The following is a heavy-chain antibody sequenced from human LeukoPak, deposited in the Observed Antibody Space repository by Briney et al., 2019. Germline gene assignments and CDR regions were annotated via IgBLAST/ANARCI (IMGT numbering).Heavy chain of an antibody. CDR2: IFYSGST. V-gene: IGHV4-39*01. D-gene: IGHD3-9*01. Sequence: SETLSLTCTVSGGSISTTNYYWGWIRQPPGKGLEWIGNIFYSGSTYYSPSLKSRVTISLDTSRNQFSLKLNSVTAADTAVYYCASMDILTGYYPFDYWGQGTLVTVSS. J-gene: IGHJ4*02. CDR1: GGSISTTNYY. CDR3: ASMDILTGYYPFDY.